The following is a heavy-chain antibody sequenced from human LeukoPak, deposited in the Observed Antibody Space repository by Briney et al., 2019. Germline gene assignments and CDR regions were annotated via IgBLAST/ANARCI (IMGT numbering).Heavy chain of an antibody. V-gene: IGHV3-7*04. D-gene: IGHD2-15*01. Sequence: PGGSLRLSCAASGFTFSSYAMSRFRQAPGKGLEWVANIKQDGSERYYVDSVKGRFTIARENAKNSLYLQMNSLRAVDTAVYYCARGPSGGNGFSYWGLGTLVTVSS. CDR2: IKQDGSER. CDR3: ARGPSGGNGFSY. CDR1: GFTFSSYA. J-gene: IGHJ4*02.